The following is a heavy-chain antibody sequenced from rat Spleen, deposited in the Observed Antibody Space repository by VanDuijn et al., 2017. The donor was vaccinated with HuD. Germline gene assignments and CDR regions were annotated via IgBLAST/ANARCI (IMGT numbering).Heavy chain of an antibody. CDR1: GYSITSNY. J-gene: IGHJ4*01. D-gene: IGHD4-3*01. CDR3: ARYNSGPGLRVMDA. V-gene: IGHV3-1*01. CDR2: ISYSGST. Sequence: EVQLQESGPGLVKPSQSLSLTCSVTGYSITSNYWGWIRKFPGNKMEWIGHISYSGSTSYNPSLKSRISITRDTSKNQFFLKLNSVTTEDTATYYCARYNSGPGLRVMDAWGQGASVTVSS.